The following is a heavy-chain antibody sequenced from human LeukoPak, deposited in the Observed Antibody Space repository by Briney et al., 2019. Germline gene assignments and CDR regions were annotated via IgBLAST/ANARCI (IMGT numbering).Heavy chain of an antibody. Sequence: SVKVSCKASGGTFSSYAISWVRQAPGQGLEWMGGIIPIFGTASYAQKFQGRVTITTDESTSTAYMELSSLRSEDTAVYYCARGAIFGNYMDVWGKGTTVTVSS. CDR1: GGTFSSYA. CDR2: IIPIFGTA. D-gene: IGHD3-3*01. J-gene: IGHJ6*03. V-gene: IGHV1-69*05. CDR3: ARGAIFGNYMDV.